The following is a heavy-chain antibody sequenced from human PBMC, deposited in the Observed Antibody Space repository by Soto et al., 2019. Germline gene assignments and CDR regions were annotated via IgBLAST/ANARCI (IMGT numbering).Heavy chain of an antibody. CDR3: ARVPYDFWSGYLYFQH. V-gene: IGHV3-30-3*01. Sequence: QVQLVESGGGVVQPGRSLRLSCAASGFTFSSYAMHWVRQAPGKGLEWVAVISYDGNNKYYADSVKGRFTISRDNSKNTLYLQMNSLRAEDTAVYYCARVPYDFWSGYLYFQHWGQGTLVTVSS. J-gene: IGHJ1*01. CDR1: GFTFSSYA. D-gene: IGHD3-3*01. CDR2: ISYDGNNK.